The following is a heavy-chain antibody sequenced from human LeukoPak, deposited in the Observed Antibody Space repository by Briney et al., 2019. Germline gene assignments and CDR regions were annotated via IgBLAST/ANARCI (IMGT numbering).Heavy chain of an antibody. CDR2: IKQDGSEK. J-gene: IGHJ4*02. V-gene: IGHV3-7*03. D-gene: IGHD3-16*02. CDR3: ARDADYVWGSHRTIYYFDY. CDR1: GFTFSSYW. Sequence: GGSLRLSCAASGFTFSSYWMSWVRQAPGKGLEWVANIKQDGSEKYYVDSVKGRFTISRDNAKNSLYLQMNSLRAEDTAVYYCARDADYVWGSHRTIYYFDYWGQGTLVTVSS.